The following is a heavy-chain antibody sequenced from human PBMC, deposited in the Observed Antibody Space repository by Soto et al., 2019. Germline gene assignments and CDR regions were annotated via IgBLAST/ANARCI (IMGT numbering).Heavy chain of an antibody. CDR1: GGTFSSYA. CDR2: IIPIFGTA. V-gene: IGHV1-69*06. CDR3: ARDRYYYDSSGYYFFAY. D-gene: IGHD3-22*01. Sequence: QVQLVQSGAEVKKPGSSVKVSCKASGGTFSSYAISWVRRALGQGLEWMGGIIPIFGTANYAQKFQGRVTITADKSTSTAYMELSSLRSEDTAVYYCARDRYYYDSSGYYFFAYWGQGTLVTVSS. J-gene: IGHJ4*02.